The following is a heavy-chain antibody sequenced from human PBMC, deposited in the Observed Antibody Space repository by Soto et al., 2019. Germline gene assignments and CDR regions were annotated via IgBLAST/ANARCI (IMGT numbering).Heavy chain of an antibody. CDR2: TYYRGNA. CDR1: DDSINSDKFY. Sequence: HLQLQESGPGLVKPSETLSLMCSVSDDSINSDKFYWGWFRQPPGKGLEWFGSTYYRGNAFYNPSLQTRVTISLYKSKSQFSLKLNSVTAADSAVYFCARLEGLATISYYFDFWAPGALVTVSS. J-gene: IGHJ4*02. D-gene: IGHD3-9*01. CDR3: ARLEGLATISYYFDF. V-gene: IGHV4-39*01.